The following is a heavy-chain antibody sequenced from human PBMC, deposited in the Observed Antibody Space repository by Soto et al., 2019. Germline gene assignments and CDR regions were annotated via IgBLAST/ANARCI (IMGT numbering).Heavy chain of an antibody. J-gene: IGHJ4*02. CDR2: IYPGDSDT. V-gene: IGHV5-51*01. CDR3: ARRISYDSSGYYYEGPSDYFDY. CDR1: GYSFTSYW. D-gene: IGHD3-22*01. Sequence: GESLKISCXGSGYSFTSYWIGWVRQMPGKGLEWMGIIYPGDSDTRYSPSFQGQVTISADKSISTAYLQWSSLKASDTAMYYCARRISYDSSGYYYEGPSDYFDYWGQGTLVTVSS.